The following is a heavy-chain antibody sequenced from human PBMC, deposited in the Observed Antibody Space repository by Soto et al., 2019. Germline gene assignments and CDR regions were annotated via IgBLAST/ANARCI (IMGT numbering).Heavy chain of an antibody. CDR2: ITSSGKFT. V-gene: IGHV3-11*06. J-gene: IGHJ4*02. CDR1: GFSFSDYY. D-gene: IGHD6-13*01. CDR3: ARFSAAGRVFDY. Sequence: GGSLRLSCAASGFSFSDYYMSWIRQAPGKTLEYISYITSSGKFTHHADSVKGRLTISRDNAKNSVFLQMNSLRVDDTGIYYCARFSAAGRVFDYWGQGTPVTVSS.